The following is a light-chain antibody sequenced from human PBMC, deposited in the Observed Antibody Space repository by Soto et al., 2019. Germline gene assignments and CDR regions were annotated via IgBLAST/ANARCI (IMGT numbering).Light chain of an antibody. CDR1: YSDVGGSNY. Sequence: QSALTQPPSASGSPGQSVTISCTGTYSDVGGSNYVSWYQQHTGKAPKLVIYEVSQRPSGVPDRFSGSRSGNTASLTVSRLQAEDEADYYCSSNVVGTNLKIFGGGTKLTVL. CDR2: EVS. J-gene: IGLJ2*01. V-gene: IGLV2-8*01. CDR3: SSNVVGTNLKI.